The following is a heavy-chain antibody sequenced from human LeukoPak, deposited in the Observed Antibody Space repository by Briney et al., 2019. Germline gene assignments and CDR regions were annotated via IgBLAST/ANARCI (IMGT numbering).Heavy chain of an antibody. CDR1: GYTFTADY. D-gene: IGHD6-13*01. Sequence: ASVKVSCKASGYTFTADYLHWVRQAPGQGLEWMGWISAYNGNTNYAQKLQGRVTMTTDTSTSTAYMELRSLRSDDTAVYYCARIFTRYSSSWPHADFDYWGQGTLVTVSS. CDR3: ARIFTRYSSSWPHADFDY. CDR2: ISAYNGNT. V-gene: IGHV1-18*04. J-gene: IGHJ4*02.